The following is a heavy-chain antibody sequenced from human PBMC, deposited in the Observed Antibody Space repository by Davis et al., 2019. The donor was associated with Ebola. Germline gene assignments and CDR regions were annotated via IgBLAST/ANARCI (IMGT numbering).Heavy chain of an antibody. D-gene: IGHD2-21*01. CDR2: IGSSSNGR. V-gene: IGHV3-23*05. Sequence: GESLKISCAVSGFTFSNHAMNWVRQAPGKGLEWVSGIGSSSNGRHYADSVKGRFTLSRDDSKNTVYLQMNNLRAEDTAVYYCAKDLLWWSASDVWGQGTTVTVSS. CDR3: AKDLLWWSASDV. J-gene: IGHJ6*02. CDR1: GFTFSNHA.